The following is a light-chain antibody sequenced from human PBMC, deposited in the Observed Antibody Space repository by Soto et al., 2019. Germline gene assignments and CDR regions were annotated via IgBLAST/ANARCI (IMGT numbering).Light chain of an antibody. Sequence: EIVLTQSPATLSLSPGEIATLSCRASQSVSSYLAWYQQKPGQAPRLLIYDASNRATGIPDRFSASGSGTDFTLTISRLEPEDFAVYYCQQYISSPLTFGQGTKVDIK. CDR1: QSVSSY. CDR3: QQYISSPLT. V-gene: IGKV3-20*01. CDR2: DAS. J-gene: IGKJ1*01.